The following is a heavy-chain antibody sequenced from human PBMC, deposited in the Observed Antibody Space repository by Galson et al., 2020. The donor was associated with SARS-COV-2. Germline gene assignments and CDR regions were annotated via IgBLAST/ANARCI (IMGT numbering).Heavy chain of an antibody. CDR3: ARFDHCFTVFCPSMSSRKETYALDV. CDR1: RASITAYY. V-gene: IGHV4-34*01. J-gene: IGHJ6*02. D-gene: IGHD3-3*01. Sequence: PSETLSLTCDVSRASITAYYWGWIRQAPGKGLEWIGEISHGGSTNSHPSLTGRLSLSLDTAKRQFSLKLTSVTAADTAVYYCARFDHCFTVFCPSMSSRKETYALDVWGQGTSVTVSS. CDR2: ISHGGST.